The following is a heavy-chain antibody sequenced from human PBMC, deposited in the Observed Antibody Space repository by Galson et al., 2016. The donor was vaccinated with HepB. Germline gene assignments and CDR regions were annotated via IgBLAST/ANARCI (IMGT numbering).Heavy chain of an antibody. Sequence: SVKVSCKAYGYPFTRYYLHWVRQAPGQAPEWMGVINPSGGTNYAQRFQGRVAMTRDTSTSTVYLDLSSLRFEDTALYYCAREPHGRTGDYYYYYGMDVWGQGTTVTVSS. CDR1: GYPFTRYY. CDR3: AREPHGRTGDYYYYYGMDV. D-gene: IGHD3-10*01. J-gene: IGHJ6*02. V-gene: IGHV1-46*01. CDR2: INPSGGT.